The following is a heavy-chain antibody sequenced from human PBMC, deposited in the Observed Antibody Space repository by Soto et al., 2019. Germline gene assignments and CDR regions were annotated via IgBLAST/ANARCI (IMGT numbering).Heavy chain of an antibody. Sequence: QVQLVQSGAEVKKPGASVKVSCKASGYTFTGYYMHWVRQAPGQGLEWMGWINPNSGGTNYAQKFQGWVTLTRDTSISTAYLELSRLSSDDTAVSYSASDTVCYASREVSFDSWGQGTLVTVSS. CDR1: GYTFTGYY. CDR3: ASDTVCYASREVSFDS. D-gene: IGHD3-22*01. CDR2: INPNSGGT. V-gene: IGHV1-2*04. J-gene: IGHJ4*02.